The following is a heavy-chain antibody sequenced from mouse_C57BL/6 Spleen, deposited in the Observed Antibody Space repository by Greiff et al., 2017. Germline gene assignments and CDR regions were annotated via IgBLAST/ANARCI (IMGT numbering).Heavy chain of an antibody. CDR3: EREGTGTDC. V-gene: IGHV1-4*01. CDR2: INPSSGYT. CDR1: GYTVPSYT. Sequence: QVQLQQSGAELARPGASVKMSCKASGYTVPSYTMHWVKQRPGQGLAWIGYINPSSGYTKYNQKFKDKATLTADKSSSTAYMQLSSLTSEDSAVNYCEREGTGTDCWGQGTTLTVSS. D-gene: IGHD4-1*01. J-gene: IGHJ2*01.